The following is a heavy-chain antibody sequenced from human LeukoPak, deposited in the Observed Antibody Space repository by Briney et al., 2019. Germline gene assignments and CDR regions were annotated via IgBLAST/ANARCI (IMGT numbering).Heavy chain of an antibody. D-gene: IGHD3-10*01. CDR2: IIPIFGTA. V-gene: IGHV1-69*05. CDR1: GGTFSSYA. CDR3: ARAPVRYRSGVFDP. Sequence: ASVKVSCKASGGTFSSYAISWVRQAPGQGLEWMGGIIPIFGTANYAQKFQGRVTMTRDMSTSTVYMELSSLRSEDTAVYYCARAPVRYRSGVFDPWSQGTLVTVSS. J-gene: IGHJ5*02.